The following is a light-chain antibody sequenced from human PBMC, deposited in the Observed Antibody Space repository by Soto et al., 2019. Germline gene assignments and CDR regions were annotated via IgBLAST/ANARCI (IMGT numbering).Light chain of an antibody. CDR1: QSVGRNY. J-gene: IGKJ4*01. Sequence: EIVLTQSPGTLSLSPGERATLSCRASQSVGRNYLAWYQQKPGQAPRLLIYGASSRATGIPDRFSGSGSGTDFTLTFSRLEPEDCAVYYCQQYDSSPLTFGGGTRVEIK. CDR3: QQYDSSPLT. CDR2: GAS. V-gene: IGKV3-20*01.